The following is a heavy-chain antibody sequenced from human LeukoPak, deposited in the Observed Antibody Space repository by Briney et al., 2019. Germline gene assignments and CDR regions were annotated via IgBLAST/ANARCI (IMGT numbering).Heavy chain of an antibody. CDR1: GGSISSYY. CDR2: IYYSGST. J-gene: IGHJ5*02. V-gene: IGHV4-59*01. Sequence: SETLSLTCTVSGGSISSYYWSWIRQPPGKGLEWVGYIYYSGSTNYNPSLKSRVTISVDTSKNQFSLNLSSVTAADTAVYYCARNLMITFGGVIVHGWFDPWGQGTLVTVSS. CDR3: ARNLMITFGGVIVHGWFDP. D-gene: IGHD3-16*02.